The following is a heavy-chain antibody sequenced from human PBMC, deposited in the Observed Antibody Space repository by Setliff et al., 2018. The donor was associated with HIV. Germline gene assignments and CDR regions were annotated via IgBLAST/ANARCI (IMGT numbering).Heavy chain of an antibody. J-gene: IGHJ5*02. CDR3: ARSIHGGGSEPFDT. CDR2: IYYTGFT. Sequence: SETLSLTCSVSGGSISYYHWSWIRQPAGKGLEWIGRIYYTGFTDYNPSLKSRLTMSVDTSGNQFSLSLRSVTAADTAIYYCARSIHGGGSEPFDTWGQGILVTVSS. V-gene: IGHV4-4*07. D-gene: IGHD3-10*01. CDR1: GGSISYYH.